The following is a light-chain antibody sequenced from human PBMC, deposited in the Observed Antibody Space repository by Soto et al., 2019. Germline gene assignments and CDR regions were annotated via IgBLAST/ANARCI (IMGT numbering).Light chain of an antibody. CDR3: CSYAGSSTWV. J-gene: IGLJ3*02. CDR1: SSDVGSYNL. V-gene: IGLV2-23*02. Sequence: QSALTQPASVSGSPGQSITISCTGTSSDVGSYNLVSWYPQHPGKAPKLVIYDVNKRPSGVSNRFSGSKSGNTASLTISGLQAEDEADYYCCSYAGSSTWVFGGGTKLTVL. CDR2: DVN.